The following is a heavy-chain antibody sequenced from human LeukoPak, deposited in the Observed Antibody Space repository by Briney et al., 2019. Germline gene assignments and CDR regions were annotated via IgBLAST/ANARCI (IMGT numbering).Heavy chain of an antibody. J-gene: IGHJ4*02. D-gene: IGHD1-26*01. CDR2: IKKDGSEK. V-gene: IGHV3-7*01. CDR1: GFTFSSYR. Sequence: GGALRLSCAASGFTFSSYRMHWVRQAPGKGLEWVANIKKDGSEKYYVDSVKGRFTISRDNAKNSLYLQMNSLRAEDTAVYYCAREVGDAEIYYLDYWGKGTLVTVSS. CDR3: AREVGDAEIYYLDY.